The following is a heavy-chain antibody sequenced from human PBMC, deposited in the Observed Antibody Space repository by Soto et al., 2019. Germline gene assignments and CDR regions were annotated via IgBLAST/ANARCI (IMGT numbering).Heavy chain of an antibody. CDR2: IYYSGNT. J-gene: IGHJ5*02. V-gene: IGHV4-59*01. D-gene: IGHD6-13*01. CDR1: GGSISSYY. CDR3: ARGIAAAGTFDP. Sequence: SETLSLTCTVSGGSISSYYWSWIRQPPGKGLEWMGYIYYSGNTNYNPSLKSRVTISVDTSKNQFSLKLSSVTAADTAVYYCARGIAAAGTFDPWGQGTLVTVS.